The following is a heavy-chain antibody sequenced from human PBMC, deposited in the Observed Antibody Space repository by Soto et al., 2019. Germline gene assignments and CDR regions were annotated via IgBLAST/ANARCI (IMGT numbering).Heavy chain of an antibody. V-gene: IGHV3-48*01. CDR1: GFTFSSYS. J-gene: IGHJ4*02. CDR2: ISGSSSMI. D-gene: IGHD2-8*01. Sequence: EVQLVESGGGLVQPGGSLRLSCAASGFTFSSYSMNWVRQAPGKGLEWVSYISGSSSMIYYADSVKGRFTISRDNAKNSMYVQMNSLRVEDTVVYSCDRDLNPRQEMLYALLGYWGQGTLVTVSS. CDR3: DRDLNPRQEMLYALLGY.